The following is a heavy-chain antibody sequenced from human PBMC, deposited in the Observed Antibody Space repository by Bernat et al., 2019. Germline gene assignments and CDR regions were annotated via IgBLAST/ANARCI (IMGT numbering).Heavy chain of an antibody. CDR3: ARGKIGAAEYYYYYGMDV. CDR1: GYTFTGYY. Sequence: QVQLVQSGAEVKKPGASVKVSCKASGYTFTGYYMHWVRQAPGQGLEWMGWINPNSGDTNYAQKFQGWVTMTRDTSISTAYMELSRLRSDDTAVYYCARGKIGAAEYYYYYGMDVWGQGTMVTVSS. D-gene: IGHD6-13*01. J-gene: IGHJ6*02. V-gene: IGHV1-2*04. CDR2: INPNSGDT.